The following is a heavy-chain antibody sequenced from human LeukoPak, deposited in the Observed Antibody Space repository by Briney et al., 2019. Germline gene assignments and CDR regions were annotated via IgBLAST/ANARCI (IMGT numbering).Heavy chain of an antibody. Sequence: SETLSLTCTVSGDSITSYYWSWIRRPPGKGLEWIGYIYYSGSTNYNPSLKSRVTISVDTSKNQFSLKLRSVTAADTAVYYCARVTGYVIEDNFDYWGQGTLVTVSS. CDR2: IYYSGST. D-gene: IGHD2-15*01. V-gene: IGHV4-59*01. CDR1: GDSITSYY. CDR3: ARVTGYVIEDNFDY. J-gene: IGHJ4*02.